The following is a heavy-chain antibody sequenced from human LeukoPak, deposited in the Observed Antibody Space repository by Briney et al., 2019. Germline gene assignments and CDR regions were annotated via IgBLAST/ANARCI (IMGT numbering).Heavy chain of an antibody. J-gene: IGHJ5*02. D-gene: IGHD3-10*01. CDR2: MNPNNGNT. CDR3: SRDSGGSSSSWFDT. V-gene: IGHV1-8*01. Sequence: GASVKVSCKASGYTFTSYDINWVRQATGQGLEWMGWMNPNNGNTAYAQKFQGRVFITRDTSINTAYIEQMSLGSDATAVEYSSRDSGGSSSSWFDTWGKGTLV. CDR1: GYTFTSYD.